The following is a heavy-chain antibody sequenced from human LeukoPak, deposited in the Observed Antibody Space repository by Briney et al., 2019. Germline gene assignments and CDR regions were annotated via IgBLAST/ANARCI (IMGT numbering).Heavy chain of an antibody. CDR1: GGSISSYY. Sequence: PSETPSLTCSVSGGSISSYYWGWIRPPPREGTGWVGYIYYSGSTNYNPSLKSRVTISVDTSKNQFSLKLSSVTAADTAVYYCARGGRSPLENFDYWGQGTLVTVSS. J-gene: IGHJ4*02. V-gene: IGHV4-59*01. D-gene: IGHD3-10*01. CDR3: ARGGRSPLENFDY. CDR2: IYYSGST.